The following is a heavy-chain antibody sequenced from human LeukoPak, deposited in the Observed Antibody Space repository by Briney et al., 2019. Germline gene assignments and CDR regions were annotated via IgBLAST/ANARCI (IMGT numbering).Heavy chain of an antibody. CDR3: ARVAVAGKYYYYMDV. CDR1: GFTFSSYG. Sequence: GRSLRLSCAASGFTFSSYGMHWVRQAPGKGLEWVAVISYDGSNKYYADSVKGRFTISRDNSKNTLYLQMNSLRAEDTAVYYCARVAVAGKYYYYMDVWGKGTTVTVSS. D-gene: IGHD6-19*01. J-gene: IGHJ6*03. CDR2: ISYDGSNK. V-gene: IGHV3-30*03.